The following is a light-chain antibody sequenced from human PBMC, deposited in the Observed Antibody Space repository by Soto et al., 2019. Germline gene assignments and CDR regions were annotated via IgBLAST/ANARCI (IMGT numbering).Light chain of an antibody. CDR2: EVS. CDR3: SSYTSSSTPHYV. V-gene: IGLV2-14*01. Sequence: QSALTQPASVSGSPGQSITISCTGTSSDVGGYNYISWYQQHPGKAPKLMIYEVSNRPSGVSNRFSGSKSGNTASLTISGLQAEDEADYYCSSYTSSSTPHYVFGTGTKVTVL. J-gene: IGLJ1*01. CDR1: SSDVGGYNY.